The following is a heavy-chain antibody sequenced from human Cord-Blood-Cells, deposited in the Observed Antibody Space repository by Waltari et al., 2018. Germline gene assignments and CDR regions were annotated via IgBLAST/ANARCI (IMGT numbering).Heavy chain of an antibody. D-gene: IGHD6-6*01. CDR2: IYHSGST. Sequence: QVQLQESGPGLVQPSETLSLTCTVSGYSISSGYYWGWIRQPPGKGLEWIGSIYHSGSTYYNPSLKSRVTISVDTSKNQFSLKLSSVTAADTAVYYCARGGPYSSSSFDYWGQGTLVTVSS. V-gene: IGHV4-38-2*02. J-gene: IGHJ4*02. CDR3: ARGGPYSSSSFDY. CDR1: GYSISSGYY.